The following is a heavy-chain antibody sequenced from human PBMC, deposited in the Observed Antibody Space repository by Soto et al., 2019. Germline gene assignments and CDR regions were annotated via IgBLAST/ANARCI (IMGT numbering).Heavy chain of an antibody. CDR3: AKDRSPGDLGPYGMAV. D-gene: IGHD3-16*01. CDR1: GFIYDDYA. Sequence: EVQLLESGGGLGQPGRSLRLSCEASGFIYDDYAMHWVRQGPGKGLEWVSGISWNSGRIDYADSVKGRFAISRDNAKNSLYLQMNSLRAEDTALYYCAKDRSPGDLGPYGMAVWGQGTTVTVSS. CDR2: ISWNSGRI. J-gene: IGHJ6*02. V-gene: IGHV3-9*01.